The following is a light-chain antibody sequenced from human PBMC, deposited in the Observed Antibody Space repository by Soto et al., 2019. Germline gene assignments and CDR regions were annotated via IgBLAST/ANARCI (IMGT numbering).Light chain of an antibody. CDR3: QQYYTTPLT. CDR2: WAS. J-gene: IGKJ4*01. CDR1: QSVFYNSKNKNY. Sequence: DIVMTQSPHSLAVSLGERATINCKSSQSVFYNSKNKNYLAWYQQKPGQSPKLLVYWASTRESGVPDRFSGSGSGTDFTLTISTLQAEDVAVYYCQQYYTTPLTFGGGTKVEIK. V-gene: IGKV4-1*01.